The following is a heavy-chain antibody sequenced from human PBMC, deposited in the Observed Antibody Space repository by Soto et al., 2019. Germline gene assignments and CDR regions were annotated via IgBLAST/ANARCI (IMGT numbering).Heavy chain of an antibody. CDR1: GDTFNNYA. CDR3: AASTFLSGVSGYFHLDF. J-gene: IGHJ4*02. Sequence: QVHLVQSGTEVKKPGSSVKVSCKASGDTFNNYAISWVRQAPGQGLQWMGGIIPIYDSPSYAQGSHNRVTTTADRSTSTGHLELYGLTSEDPAVYYCAASTFLSGVSGYFHLDFWGQGTLVTVSS. D-gene: IGHD3-3*01. CDR2: IIPIYDSP. V-gene: IGHV1-69*06.